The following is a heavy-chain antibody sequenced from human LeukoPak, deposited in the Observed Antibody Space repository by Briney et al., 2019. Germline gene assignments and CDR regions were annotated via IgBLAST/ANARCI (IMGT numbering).Heavy chain of an antibody. CDR1: GFTFTSYA. J-gene: IGHJ4*02. V-gene: IGHV3-21*01. CDR2: ISSGSRDI. D-gene: IGHD3-22*01. CDR3: ARDSDSSGHYYMDYFDY. Sequence: GGSLRLSCAASGFTFTSYAMNWVRQAPGKGLEWVSSISSGSRDINYADSVKGRFTISRDNAWNSLYLQMNSLRAEDTAVYYCARDSDSSGHYYMDYFDYWGQGALVTVSS.